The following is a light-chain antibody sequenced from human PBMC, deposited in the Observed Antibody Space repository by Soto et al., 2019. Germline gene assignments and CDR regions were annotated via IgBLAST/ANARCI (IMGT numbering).Light chain of an antibody. CDR3: KSFTTSSTYV. CDR1: SIDIGSYNY. V-gene: IGLV2-14*01. J-gene: IGLJ1*01. Sequence: QSVLTQPASVSGSPGQSIAISCIGTSIDIGSYNYVSWYQQHPGKAPKLMIYDVSNRPSGVSDRFSGSKSGNTASLTISGLQAEDEADYYCKSFTTSSTYVFGTGTKLTVL. CDR2: DVS.